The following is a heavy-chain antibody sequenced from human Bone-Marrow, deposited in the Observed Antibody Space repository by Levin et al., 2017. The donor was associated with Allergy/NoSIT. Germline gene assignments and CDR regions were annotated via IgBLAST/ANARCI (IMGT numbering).Heavy chain of an antibody. CDR1: GFTFSSFH. J-gene: IGHJ6*02. Sequence: GESLKISCAASGFTFSSFHIHWVRQAPGKGLKWVASISGSGDYIYYADSVKGRFTISRDNAKNSVHLQMDSLRAEDTAVYYCARLGMTSGVFLAEYYNGFDVWGQGTTVTVSS. CDR3: ARLGMTSGVFLAEYYNGFDV. D-gene: IGHD3-10*01. V-gene: IGHV3-21*01. CDR2: ISGSGDYI.